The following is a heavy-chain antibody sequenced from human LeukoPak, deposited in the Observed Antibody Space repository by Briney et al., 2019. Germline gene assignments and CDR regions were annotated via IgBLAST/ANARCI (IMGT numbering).Heavy chain of an antibody. D-gene: IGHD3-10*01. CDR2: IYYSGST. Sequence: SETLSLTCTVSGGSISSSSYYWGWIRQPPGKGLEWIGGIYYSGSTYYNPSLKSRVTISVDTSKNQFSLKLSSVTAADTAVYYCARDRYGSGSYYGQEFDYWGQGTLVTVSS. CDR1: GGSISSSSYY. CDR3: ARDRYGSGSYYGQEFDY. J-gene: IGHJ4*02. V-gene: IGHV4-39*07.